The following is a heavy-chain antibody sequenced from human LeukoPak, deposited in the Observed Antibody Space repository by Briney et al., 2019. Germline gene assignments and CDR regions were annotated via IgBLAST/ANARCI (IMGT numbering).Heavy chain of an antibody. CDR3: ARAVYGGAFDI. V-gene: IGHV3-33*08. D-gene: IGHD4-23*01. CDR1: EFTFSSYG. Sequence: GGSLRLSCSASEFTFSSYGMHWVRQAPGKGLEWVAVIWYDGSNKYYADSVKGRFTISRDNSKNTLYLQMNSLRAEDTAVYYCARAVYGGAFDIWGQGTMVTVSS. J-gene: IGHJ3*02. CDR2: IWYDGSNK.